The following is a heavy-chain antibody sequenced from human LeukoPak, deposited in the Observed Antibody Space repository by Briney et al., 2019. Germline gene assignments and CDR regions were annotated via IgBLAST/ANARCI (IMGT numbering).Heavy chain of an antibody. J-gene: IGHJ6*03. CDR3: ARGLRGHYYYYYMDV. CDR2: IIPIFGTA. Sequence: ASVKVSCKASGGTFSSYAISWVRQAPGQGLEWMGRIIPIFGTANYAQKFQGRVTITTDESTSTAYMELSSLRSEDTAVYYCARGLRGHYYYYYMDVWGKGTTVTVSS. CDR1: GGTFSSYA. V-gene: IGHV1-69*05. D-gene: IGHD2-15*01.